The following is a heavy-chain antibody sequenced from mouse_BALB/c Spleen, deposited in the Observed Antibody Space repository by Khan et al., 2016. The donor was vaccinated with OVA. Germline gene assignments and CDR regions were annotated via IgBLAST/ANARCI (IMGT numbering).Heavy chain of an antibody. Sequence: EVMLVESGGGLVKPGGSLKLSCAASGFTFSSYAMSWVRQTPEKRLEWVATISSGGSYTSYPDIMKGRFTISRDNAKNTLYLQMSSLRSEDTAMYYCARRGIYRYDERENYFDYWGQGTTLTVSS. CDR3: ARRGIYRYDERENYFDY. J-gene: IGHJ2*01. D-gene: IGHD2-14*01. CDR1: GFTFSSYA. CDR2: ISSGGSYT. V-gene: IGHV5-9-1*01.